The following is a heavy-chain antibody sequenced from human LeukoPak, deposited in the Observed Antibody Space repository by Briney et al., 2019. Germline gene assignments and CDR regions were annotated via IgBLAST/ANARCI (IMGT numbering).Heavy chain of an antibody. V-gene: IGHV4-39*07. CDR1: SGSISTSNYY. J-gene: IGHJ6*03. Sequence: SETLSLTCTVSSGSISTSNYYWGWVRQPPGKALEWIGNIFYSGSTYYSPSLKSRVTISLDTSRNQFSLKLSSVTAADTAVYYCARSRPDSSGYAYYYYYYMDVWGKGTTVTVSS. CDR3: ARSRPDSSGYAYYYYYYMDV. CDR2: IFYSGST. D-gene: IGHD3-22*01.